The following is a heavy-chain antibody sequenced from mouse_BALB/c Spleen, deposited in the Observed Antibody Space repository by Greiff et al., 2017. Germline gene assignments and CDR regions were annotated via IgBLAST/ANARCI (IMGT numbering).Heavy chain of an antibody. CDR2: ISSGGST. CDR3: ARGRVDY. V-gene: IGHV5-6-5*01. Sequence: DVKLVESGGGLVKPGGSLKLSCAASGFTFSSYAMSWVRQTPEKRLEWVASISSGGSTYYPDSVKGRFTISRDNARNILYLQMSSLRSEDTAMYYCARGRVDYWGQGTSVTVSS. J-gene: IGHJ4*01. CDR1: GFTFSSYA.